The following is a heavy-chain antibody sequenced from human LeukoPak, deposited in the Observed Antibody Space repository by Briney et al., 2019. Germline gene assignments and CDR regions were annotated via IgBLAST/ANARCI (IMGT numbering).Heavy chain of an antibody. CDR3: ARGRPPGS. CDR2: INPSGST. V-gene: IGHV4-34*01. J-gene: IGHJ4*02. Sequence: SETLSLTCAVYGGSFSGYSWTWIRQPPGKGLEWIGEINPSGSTDYNASLKSRVAISVDTSKSLFSLKLSPVTAADTAVYYCARGRPPGSWGQGTLVTVSS. CDR1: GGSFSGYS. D-gene: IGHD6-25*01.